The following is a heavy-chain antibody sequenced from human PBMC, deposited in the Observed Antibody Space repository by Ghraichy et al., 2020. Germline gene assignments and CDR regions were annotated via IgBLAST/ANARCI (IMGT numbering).Heavy chain of an antibody. J-gene: IGHJ4*02. Sequence: GGSLRLSCAVSGFTLSSHWMHWVRQAPGKGLVWVSRIHPDGSDTTYADSVKGRFTISRDNAENMVYLQMNSLRAEDAAVYYCVRDRTVAGTGPHFDYWGQGTLVIVSS. CDR1: GFTLSSHW. CDR3: VRDRTVAGTGPHFDY. CDR2: IHPDGSDT. V-gene: IGHV3-74*01. D-gene: IGHD6-13*01.